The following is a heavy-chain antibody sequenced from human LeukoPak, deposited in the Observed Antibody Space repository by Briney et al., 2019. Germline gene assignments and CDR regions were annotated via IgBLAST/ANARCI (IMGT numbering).Heavy chain of an antibody. V-gene: IGHV4-59*13. D-gene: IGHD2-15*01. J-gene: IGHJ2*01. CDR3: ARVNSGGSCLYCISHWYFDL. CDR1: GGSISSYY. CDR2: IYYSGST. Sequence: SETLSLTCTVSGGSISSYYWSWIRQPPGKGLEWIGYIYYSGSTNYNPSLKSRVTISVDTSKNQFSLKLSSVTAADTAVYYCARVNSGGSCLYCISHWYFDLWGRGTLVTVSS.